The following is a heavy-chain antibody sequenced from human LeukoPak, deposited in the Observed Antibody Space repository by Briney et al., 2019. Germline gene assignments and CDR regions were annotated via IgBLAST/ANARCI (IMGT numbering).Heavy chain of an antibody. CDR3: ARTGTMVRGVIIGYYYYYMDV. CDR1: GFTFSSYW. CDR2: IKQDGSEK. J-gene: IGHJ6*03. D-gene: IGHD3-10*01. Sequence: PGGSLRLSCAASGFTFSSYWMSWVRQAPGKGLEWVANIKQDGSEKYYVDSVKGRFTISRDNAKNSLYLQMNSLRAEDTAVYYCARTGTMVRGVIIGYYYYYMDVWGKGTTVTVSS. V-gene: IGHV3-7*01.